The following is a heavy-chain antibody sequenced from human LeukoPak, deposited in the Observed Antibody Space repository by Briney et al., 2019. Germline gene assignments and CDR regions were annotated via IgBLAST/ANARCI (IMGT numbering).Heavy chain of an antibody. D-gene: IGHD5-12*01. Sequence: SETLSLTCTVSGGSFSSYYWSWIRQPAGKGLEWIGHIYTSGTTNYNPSLKSRVTMSIDTSKNQFSLKLSSVTAADTAVYYCARVSGYDWESFYDYWGQGTLVTVSS. CDR1: GGSFSSYY. CDR3: ARVSGYDWESFYDY. V-gene: IGHV4-4*07. J-gene: IGHJ4*02. CDR2: IYTSGTT.